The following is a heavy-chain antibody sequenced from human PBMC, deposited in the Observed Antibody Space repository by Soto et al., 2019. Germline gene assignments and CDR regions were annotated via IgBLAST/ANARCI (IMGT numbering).Heavy chain of an antibody. CDR3: ARVRGYSGYDYDRFDY. V-gene: IGHV4-30-4*01. CDR2: IYYSGST. Sequence: SETLSLTCTVSGGSISSGDYYWSWIRQPPGKGLEWIGYIYYSGSTYYNPSLKSRVTISVDTSKNQFSLKLSSVTAADTAVYYCARVRGYSGYDYDRFDYWGQGTLVTVSS. J-gene: IGHJ4*02. CDR1: GGSISSGDYY. D-gene: IGHD5-12*01.